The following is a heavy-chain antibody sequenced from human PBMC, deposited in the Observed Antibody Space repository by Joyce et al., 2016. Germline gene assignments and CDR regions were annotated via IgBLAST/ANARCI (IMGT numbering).Heavy chain of an antibody. CDR2: IYASGTT. Sequence: QVRLQESGPGLVKPSETLSLTCTVSGGSISGYYGAGIRQPAGEGLEYIGRIYASGTTNYSPSLKSRVTMSVDTSKNQFSLKLSSVTAADTAVFFCARGVAVAGTGQGSFDYWGQGTLVTVSS. CDR1: GGSISGYY. J-gene: IGHJ4*02. CDR3: ARGVAVAGTGQGSFDY. D-gene: IGHD6-19*01. V-gene: IGHV4-4*07.